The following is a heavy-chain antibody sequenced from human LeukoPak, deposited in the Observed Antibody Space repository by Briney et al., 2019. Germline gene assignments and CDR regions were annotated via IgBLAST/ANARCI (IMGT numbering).Heavy chain of an antibody. D-gene: IGHD5-24*01. V-gene: IGHV3-23*01. J-gene: IGHJ4*02. Sequence: GGSLRLSCAASGFTFSSYAMSWVRQAPGKGLEWVSAISGGGGSTYYADSVKGRFNISRDNSKNTLYLQMNSLRAEDTAVYYCAKDLGDGYNIFDYWGQGTLVTVSS. CDR1: GFTFSSYA. CDR3: AKDLGDGYNIFDY. CDR2: ISGGGGST.